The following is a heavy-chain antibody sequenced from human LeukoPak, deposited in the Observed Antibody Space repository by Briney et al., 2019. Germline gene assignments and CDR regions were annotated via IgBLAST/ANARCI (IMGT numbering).Heavy chain of an antibody. D-gene: IGHD5-18*01. CDR1: GYTFTSYD. V-gene: IGHV1-8*01. CDR3: ARAYLRGYSYGTLGY. Sequence: GASVKVSCKASGYTFTSYDINWVRQATGRGLEWMGWMNPNSGNTGYAQKFQGRVTMTRNTSISTAYMELSSLRSEDTAVYYCARAYLRGYSYGTLGYWGQGTLVTVSS. CDR2: MNPNSGNT. J-gene: IGHJ4*02.